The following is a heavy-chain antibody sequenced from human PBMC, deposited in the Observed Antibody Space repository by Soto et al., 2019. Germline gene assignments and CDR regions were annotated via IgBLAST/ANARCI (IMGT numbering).Heavy chain of an antibody. CDR3: AKKAVTDY. D-gene: IGHD6-19*01. CDR1: GFTFSNYA. J-gene: IGHJ4*02. Sequence: GGSLRLSCAASGFTFSNYAVHWVRQAPGKGLEYVSTISSNGGSTYYANSVKGRFTISRDNSKNTLYLQMGSLRADDTAVYYCAKKAVTDYWGQGTLVTVSS. V-gene: IGHV3-64*01. CDR2: ISSNGGST.